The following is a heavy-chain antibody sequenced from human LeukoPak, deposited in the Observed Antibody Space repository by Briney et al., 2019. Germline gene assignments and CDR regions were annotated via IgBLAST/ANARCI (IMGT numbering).Heavy chain of an antibody. D-gene: IGHD5-12*01. V-gene: IGHV3-64*01. CDR1: GFTFSSYA. Sequence: GGSLRLSCATSGFTFSSYAMHWVRQAPGKGLEYVSAISNNGGNTYYANSVKGRFTISRDNSKNTLYLQMGSLRAEDMAVYYCAGGFGYSGYDYFDYWGQGTLVTVSS. CDR3: AGGFGYSGYDYFDY. CDR2: ISNNGGNT. J-gene: IGHJ4*02.